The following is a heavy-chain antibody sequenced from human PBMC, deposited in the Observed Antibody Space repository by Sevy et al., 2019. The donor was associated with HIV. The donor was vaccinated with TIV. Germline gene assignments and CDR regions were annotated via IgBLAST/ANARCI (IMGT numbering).Heavy chain of an antibody. D-gene: IGHD3-22*01. Sequence: GGSLRLSCAASGVTFSNYGVLWVRQAPGKGLEWVAFISYDGNNKYYIDSVKGRFTISRNNSNNTVSLQMNSLRAADTAVYFCGKESRDSSGYYRGGIDNWGQGTLVTVSS. CDR2: ISYDGNNK. CDR1: GVTFSNYG. V-gene: IGHV3-30*18. CDR3: GKESRDSSGYYRGGIDN. J-gene: IGHJ4*02.